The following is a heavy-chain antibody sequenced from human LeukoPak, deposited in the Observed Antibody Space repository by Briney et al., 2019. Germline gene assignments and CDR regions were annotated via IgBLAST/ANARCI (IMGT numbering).Heavy chain of an antibody. CDR2: INHSGST. Sequence: RPSETLSLTCAVYGGSFSGYYWSWIRQPPGKGLEWIGEINHSGSTNYSPSLKSRVTMSVDTSKNQFSLTVSSVTAADTAVYYCARVSRAYTYGPIIYWGQGTLVTVSS. V-gene: IGHV4-34*01. CDR1: GGSFSGYY. CDR3: ARVSRAYTYGPIIY. J-gene: IGHJ4*02. D-gene: IGHD5-18*01.